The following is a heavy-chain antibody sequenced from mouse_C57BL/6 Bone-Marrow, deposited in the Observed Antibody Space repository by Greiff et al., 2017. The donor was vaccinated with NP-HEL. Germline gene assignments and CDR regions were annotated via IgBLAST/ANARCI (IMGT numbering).Heavy chain of an antibody. CDR2: INPYNGGT. D-gene: IGHD1-1*01. CDR3: ARWGYYGSTAY. CDR1: GYTFTDYY. V-gene: IGHV1-19*01. Sequence: EVQLQQSGPVLVKPGASVKMSCKASGYTFTDYYMNWVKQSHGKSLEWIGVINPYNGGTSYNQKFKGKATLTVDKSSSTAYMELNSLTSEDSAVYYCARWGYYGSTAYWGQGTLVTVSA. J-gene: IGHJ3*01.